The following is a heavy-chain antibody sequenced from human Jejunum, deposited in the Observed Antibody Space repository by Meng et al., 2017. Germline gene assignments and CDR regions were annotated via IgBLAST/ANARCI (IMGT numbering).Heavy chain of an antibody. V-gene: IGHV6-1*01. CDR1: GDSVSSNSAA. CDR3: ASWRYDH. D-gene: IGHD1-1*01. J-gene: IGHJ4*02. CDR2: TYYRSKWYN. Sequence: EQLQQSGPGLVKPSQTLSLTCAISGDSVSSNSAAWNWIRQSPSRGLEWLGRTYYRSKWYNQYAVHVRSRITINPDTSKNQFSLHLDSVTPEDTAVYYCASWRYDHWGQGTLVTVSS.